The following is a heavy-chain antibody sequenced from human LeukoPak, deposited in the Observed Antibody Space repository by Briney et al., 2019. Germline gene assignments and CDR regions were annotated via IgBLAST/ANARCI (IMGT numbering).Heavy chain of an antibody. D-gene: IGHD6-13*01. J-gene: IGHJ3*02. CDR3: ARDRSIAALNAFDI. V-gene: IGHV3-23*01. CDR2: ISGSGGST. CDR1: GLTFSSYA. Sequence: PGGSLRLSCAASGLTFSSYAMSWVRQAPGKGLEWVSAISGSGGSTYYADSVKGRFTISRGNAKNSLYLQMISLRAEDTAVYYCARDRSIAALNAFDIWGQGTMVTVSS.